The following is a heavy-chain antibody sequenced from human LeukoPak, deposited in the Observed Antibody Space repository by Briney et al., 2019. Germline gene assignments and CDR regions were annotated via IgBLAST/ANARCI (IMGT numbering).Heavy chain of an antibody. J-gene: IGHJ4*02. CDR3: AKDGYSYGLYFDY. CDR1: GFTFSSYG. V-gene: IGHV3-30*02. Sequence: GGSLRLSCAASGFTFSSYGMHWVRQAPGKGLEWVAFIRYDGSNKYYADSVKGRFTISRDNSKNTLHLQMNSLRAEDTAVYYCAKDGYSYGLYFDYWGQGTLVTVSS. D-gene: IGHD5-18*01. CDR2: IRYDGSNK.